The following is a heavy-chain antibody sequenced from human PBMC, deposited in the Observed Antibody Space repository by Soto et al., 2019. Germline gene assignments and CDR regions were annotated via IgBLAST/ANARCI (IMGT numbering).Heavy chain of an antibody. Sequence: SETLSLTCTVSGGSISSGGYYWSWIRQHPGKGLEWIGYIYYSGSTYYNPSLKSRVTLSVDTSKNQFSLKLSSVTAADTAVYYCVRHGIGCSSTSYYLGANAFDIWGQGTMVTVSS. V-gene: IGHV4-31*03. J-gene: IGHJ3*02. CDR1: GGSISSGGYY. CDR3: VRHGIGCSSTSYYLGANAFDI. CDR2: IYYSGST. D-gene: IGHD2-2*01.